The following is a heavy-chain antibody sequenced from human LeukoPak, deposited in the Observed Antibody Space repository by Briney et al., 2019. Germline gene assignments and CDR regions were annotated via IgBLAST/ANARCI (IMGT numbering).Heavy chain of an antibody. CDR1: GFTFSSYA. J-gene: IGHJ4*02. CDR3: AKLLTGGSGSYYRVTDY. V-gene: IGHV3-23*01. Sequence: GGSLRLSCAASGFTFSSYAMSWVRQAPGKGLEWVSAISGSGGSTYYADSVKGRFTISRDNSKNTLYLQMNSLRAEDTAVYYCAKLLTGGSGSYYRVTDYWGQGTLVTVSS. CDR2: ISGSGGST. D-gene: IGHD3-10*01.